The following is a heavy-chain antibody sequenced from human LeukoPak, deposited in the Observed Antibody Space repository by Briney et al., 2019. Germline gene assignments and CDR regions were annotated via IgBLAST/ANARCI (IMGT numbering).Heavy chain of an antibody. Sequence: SETLSLTCTVSGGSISSGSYCWSWIRQPAGKGLEWIGRIYTSGSTNYNPSLKSRVTISVDTSKNQFSLKLSSVTAADTAVYYCARGPGYSRQFDYWGQGTLVTVSS. D-gene: IGHD6-13*01. CDR1: GGSISSGSYC. CDR3: ARGPGYSRQFDY. CDR2: IYTSGST. J-gene: IGHJ4*02. V-gene: IGHV4-61*02.